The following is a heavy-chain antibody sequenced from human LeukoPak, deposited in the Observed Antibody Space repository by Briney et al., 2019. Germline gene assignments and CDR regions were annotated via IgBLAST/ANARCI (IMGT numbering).Heavy chain of an antibody. D-gene: IGHD1-26*01. V-gene: IGHV4-59*01. CDR1: GGSISSYY. Sequence: SETLSLTCTVSGGSISSYYWSWIRQPPGKGLEWIGYTHYTGSTNYNPSLKSRVTISLDMSKNRFSLKLSSVTAADTAVYYRARGRGSYGPYYFDYWGQGTLVTVSS. J-gene: IGHJ4*02. CDR2: THYTGST. CDR3: ARGRGSYGPYYFDY.